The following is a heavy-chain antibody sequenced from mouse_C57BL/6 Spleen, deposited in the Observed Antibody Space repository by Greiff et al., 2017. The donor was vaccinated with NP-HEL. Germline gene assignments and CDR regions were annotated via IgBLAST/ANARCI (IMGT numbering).Heavy chain of an antibody. CDR2: INPNNGGT. CDR3: ARRRIDGYYRYWYFDV. J-gene: IGHJ1*03. V-gene: IGHV1-18*01. Sequence: EVQLQQSGPELVKPGASVKIPCKASGYTFTDYNMDWVKQSHGKSLEWIGDINPNNGGTIYNQKFKGKATLTVDKSSSTAYMELRSLTSEDTAVYYCARRRIDGYYRYWYFDVWGTGTTVTVSS. D-gene: IGHD2-3*01. CDR1: GYTFTDYN.